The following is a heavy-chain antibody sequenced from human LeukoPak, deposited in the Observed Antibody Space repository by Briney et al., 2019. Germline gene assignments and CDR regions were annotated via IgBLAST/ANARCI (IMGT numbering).Heavy chain of an antibody. Sequence: KSSQTLSLTCTVSGGSISSGGYYWSWIRQPPGKGLEWIGYIYHSGSTYYNPSLKSRVTISVDRSKNQFSLKLSSVTAADTAVYYCARGGYYTLEYYYYMEVWGKGTSVTVSS. D-gene: IGHD3-3*01. CDR1: GGSISSGGYY. CDR2: IYHSGST. CDR3: ARGGYYTLEYYYYMEV. V-gene: IGHV4-30-2*01. J-gene: IGHJ6*03.